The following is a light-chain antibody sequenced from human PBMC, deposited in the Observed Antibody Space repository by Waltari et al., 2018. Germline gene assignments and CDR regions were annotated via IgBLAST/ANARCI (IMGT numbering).Light chain of an antibody. CDR2: RAS. J-gene: IGKJ3*01. Sequence: DIQMTQSPSSLSASVGDTVTITCQAGRGIGNNLNWYQQRPGKAPKLLIYRASSLQGVIPSRFSGSGSGTDFTLTISSLQPEDFATYYCQQGYSYPFTFGPGTKLDL. CDR3: QQGYSYPFT. V-gene: IGKV1-39*01. CDR1: RGIGNN.